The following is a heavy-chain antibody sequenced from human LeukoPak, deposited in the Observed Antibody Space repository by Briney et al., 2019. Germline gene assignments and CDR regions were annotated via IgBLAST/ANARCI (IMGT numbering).Heavy chain of an antibody. CDR2: INHSGST. CDR1: GGSFSGYY. J-gene: IGHJ4*02. CDR3: ASLTTVTTNGH. D-gene: IGHD4-17*01. V-gene: IGHV4-34*01. Sequence: SETLSLTCAVYGGSFSGYYWSWIRQPPGKGLEWIGEINHSGSTNYNPSLKSRVTISVDTSKNQFSLKLSSVTAADTAVYYCASLTTVTTNGHWGQGTLVTVSS.